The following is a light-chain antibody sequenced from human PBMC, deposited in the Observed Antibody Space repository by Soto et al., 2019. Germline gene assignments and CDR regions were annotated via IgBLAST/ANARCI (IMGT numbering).Light chain of an antibody. CDR1: QNINNN. J-gene: IGKJ1*01. CDR2: GAS. V-gene: IGKV3-15*01. CDR3: QQYYDWSPWT. Sequence: EIVMTQSPASLSVSPGERAILSCRASQNINNNLAWYQHKPGQAPRVVIYGASARATGIPARFSGSGSGTQFTLTISSLQSEDFAVYYCQQYYDWSPWTFGQGTKVEV.